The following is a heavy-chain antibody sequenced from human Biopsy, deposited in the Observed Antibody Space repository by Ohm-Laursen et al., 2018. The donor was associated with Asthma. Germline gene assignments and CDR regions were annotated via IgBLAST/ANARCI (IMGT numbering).Heavy chain of an antibody. Sequence: LSLTCAASGFTFSNYAMSWVRQAPGKGLEWVSSITGSGGFTYYEDSVKGRFTISRDNSRNRLYLQINSLTVEDSAGYFCARQSGQEYGDSIPFDTWGQGTKVAVSS. D-gene: IGHD3-22*01. J-gene: IGHJ3*02. CDR1: GFTFSNYA. CDR3: ARQSGQEYGDSIPFDT. CDR2: ITGSGGFT. V-gene: IGHV3-23*01.